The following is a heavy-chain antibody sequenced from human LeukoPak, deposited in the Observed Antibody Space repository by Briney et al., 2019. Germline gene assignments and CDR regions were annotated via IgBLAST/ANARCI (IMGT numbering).Heavy chain of an antibody. D-gene: IGHD5-12*01. Sequence: PGGSLRLSCAASGFTFNSYAMSWVRQAPWERLQWVSGISDSGGNTYYVDSVRGRFTISRDNSKNTLYLQMNSLRAEDTAVYYCARHRGSWLIDYWGQGTLVTVSS. J-gene: IGHJ4*02. CDR3: ARHRGSWLIDY. CDR2: ISDSGGNT. V-gene: IGHV3-23*01. CDR1: GFTFNSYA.